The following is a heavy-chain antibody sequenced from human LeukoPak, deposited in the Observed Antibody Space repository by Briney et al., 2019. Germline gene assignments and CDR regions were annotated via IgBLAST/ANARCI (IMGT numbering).Heavy chain of an antibody. Sequence: HPGGSLRLSWAASGLTFSSYGMTWVRQAPGKGLEWVSGISGSGGSTSYADSVKGRFTISRDNSKNTLYLQMNSLRAEDTAVYYCARDLRLHSGSYDYWGQGTLVTVSS. CDR2: ISGSGGST. J-gene: IGHJ4*02. CDR1: GLTFSSYG. V-gene: IGHV3-23*01. CDR3: ARDLRLHSGSYDY. D-gene: IGHD1-26*01.